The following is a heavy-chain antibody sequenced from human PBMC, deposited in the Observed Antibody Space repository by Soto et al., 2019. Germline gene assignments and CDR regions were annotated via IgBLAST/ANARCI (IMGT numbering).Heavy chain of an antibody. J-gene: IGHJ6*02. V-gene: IGHV1-8*02. Sequence: SVKVYCKASGYDFTAYYINWVRQASGQGLEWMGWMNPINGATGSARRFQGRVSMTRNTATGTAYLELTSLRSDDTAVYYCGRGPSPRAPAGGTPYYYAMDVWGQGTTVTVSS. CDR1: GYDFTAYY. D-gene: IGHD6-13*01. CDR2: MNPINGAT. CDR3: GRGPSPRAPAGGTPYYYAMDV.